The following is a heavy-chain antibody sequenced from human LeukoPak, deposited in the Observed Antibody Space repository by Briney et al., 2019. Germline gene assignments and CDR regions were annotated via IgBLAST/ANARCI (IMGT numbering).Heavy chain of an antibody. J-gene: IGHJ5*02. D-gene: IGHD2-2*01. V-gene: IGHV1-18*01. Sequence: APVKVSCKASGYTFTSYGISWVRQAPGQGLEWMGWISAYNGNTNYAQKLQGRVTMTTDTSTSTAYMELRSLRSDDTAVYYCARDPALTVPTNWFDPWGQGTLVTVSS. CDR1: GYTFTSYG. CDR3: ARDPALTVPTNWFDP. CDR2: ISAYNGNT.